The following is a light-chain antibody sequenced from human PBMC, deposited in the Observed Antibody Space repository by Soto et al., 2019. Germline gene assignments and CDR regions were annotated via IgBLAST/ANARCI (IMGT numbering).Light chain of an antibody. Sequence: SALTQPPSASGSPGQSVTISCTGTSSDVGGYNYVSWYQQHPGKAPKLMVYDVNERPSGVSDRFSGSKSGNTASLTISGLQAEDEADYYCSSYTSSSTYVFGTGTKVTVL. CDR1: SSDVGGYNY. CDR3: SSYTSSSTYV. V-gene: IGLV2-14*01. CDR2: DVN. J-gene: IGLJ1*01.